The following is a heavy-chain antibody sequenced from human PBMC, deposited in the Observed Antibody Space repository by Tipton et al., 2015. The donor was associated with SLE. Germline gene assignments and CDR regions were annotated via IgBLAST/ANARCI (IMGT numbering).Heavy chain of an antibody. Sequence: VQLVQSGGGLVQPGGSLRLSCAASGFIVSSTYMSWVRQAPGKGLEWISYITSGNSATYYADSVKGRFVMSRDNVKNAVYLQMHSLTAEDTATYYCAKGWDASSYYYMDVWGNGTTVAVSS. CDR3: AKGWDASSYYYMDV. CDR2: ITSGNSAT. V-gene: IGHV3-48*04. CDR1: GFIVSSTY. D-gene: IGHD1-26*01. J-gene: IGHJ6*03.